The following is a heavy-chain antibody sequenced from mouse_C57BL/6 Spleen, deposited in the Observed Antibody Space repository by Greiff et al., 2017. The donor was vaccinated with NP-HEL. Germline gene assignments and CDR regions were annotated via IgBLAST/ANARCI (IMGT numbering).Heavy chain of an antibody. CDR1: GYTFTSYW. Sequence: QVQLQQPGAELVKPGASVKMSCKASGYTFTSYWITWVKQRPGQGLEWIGDIYPGSGSTNYNEKFKSKATLTVATSSSTAYMQLSSLTSEDSAVYYCAREDSSGPYYAMDYWGQGTSVTVSS. D-gene: IGHD3-2*02. V-gene: IGHV1-55*01. J-gene: IGHJ4*01. CDR2: IYPGSGST. CDR3: AREDSSGPYYAMDY.